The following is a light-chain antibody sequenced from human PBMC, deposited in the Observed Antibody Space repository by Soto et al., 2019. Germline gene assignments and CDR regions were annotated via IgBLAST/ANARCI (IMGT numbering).Light chain of an antibody. J-gene: IGLJ1*01. CDR2: EVS. CDR3: SSYAGSNNFV. V-gene: IGLV2-8*01. Sequence: QAVLTQPPSASGSPGQSVTISCTGTSSDVGGYNNYVSWYQQHPGKATKLMIYEVSKRPSGVPDRFSGSKSGNTASLTVSGLQAEDEADYYCSSYAGSNNFVFGTGTQVTVL. CDR1: SSDVGGYNNY.